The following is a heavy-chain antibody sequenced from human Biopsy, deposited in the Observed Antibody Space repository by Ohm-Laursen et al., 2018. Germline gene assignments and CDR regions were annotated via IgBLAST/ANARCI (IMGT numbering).Heavy chain of an antibody. CDR1: GFTFSSYS. V-gene: IGHV3-21*01. CDR2: ISETSSHI. Sequence: GSLRLSCSASGFTFSSYSMNWVRQAPEKGLEWLSYISETSSHIYDADSVKGRFTVARDNAKNSLYLQLNSLRAEDTAVYYCARDSRRTAREGGMDVWGQGTTVTVSS. CDR3: ARDSRRTAREGGMDV. D-gene: IGHD6-6*01. J-gene: IGHJ6*02.